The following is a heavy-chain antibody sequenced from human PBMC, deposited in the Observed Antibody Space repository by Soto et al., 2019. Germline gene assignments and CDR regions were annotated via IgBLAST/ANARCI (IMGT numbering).Heavy chain of an antibody. D-gene: IGHD2-2*01. CDR1: RFTFSSYA. Sequence: GGSLRLSCAASRFTFSSYAMFLVRQAPGKGLEWVSSISVSGGSTYYADSVKGRFTISRDNSKNTLYLQMNSLRAEDTAVYYCAKDGYSITRNKPLDYWGQGTLVTVSS. CDR3: AKDGYSITRNKPLDY. J-gene: IGHJ4*02. CDR2: ISVSGGST. V-gene: IGHV3-23*01.